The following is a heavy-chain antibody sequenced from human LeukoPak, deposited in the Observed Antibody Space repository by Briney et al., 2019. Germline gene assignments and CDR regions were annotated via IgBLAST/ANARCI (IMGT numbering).Heavy chain of an antibody. CDR3: AGYIVATSRLYTY. CDR1: GGSISSSSYY. CDR2: IYYSGST. V-gene: IGHV4-39*01. Sequence: SETLSLTCTVSGGSISSSSYYWGWIRQPPGKGLEWIGSIYYSGSTYYNPSLKSRVTISVDTSKNQFSLKLSSVTAADTAVYYCAGYIVATSRLYTYWGQGTLVTVSS. J-gene: IGHJ4*02. D-gene: IGHD5-12*01.